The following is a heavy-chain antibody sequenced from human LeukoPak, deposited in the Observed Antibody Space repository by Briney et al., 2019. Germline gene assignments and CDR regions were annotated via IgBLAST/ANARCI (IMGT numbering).Heavy chain of an antibody. CDR3: AKSLPVWFGELKAFDI. CDR1: GFTFSSYA. D-gene: IGHD3-10*01. J-gene: IGHJ3*02. V-gene: IGHV3-23*01. CDR2: ISGSGGST. Sequence: GGSLRLSCAASGFTFSSYAMSWVRQAPGKGLEWVSAISGSGGSTYYADSVKGRFTISRDNSKNTLYLQMNSLRAEDTAVYYCAKSLPVWFGELKAFDIWGQGTMVTVSS.